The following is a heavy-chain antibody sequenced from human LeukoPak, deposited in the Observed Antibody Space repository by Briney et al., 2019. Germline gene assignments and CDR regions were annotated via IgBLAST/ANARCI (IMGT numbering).Heavy chain of an antibody. V-gene: IGHV1-69*13. J-gene: IGHJ6*02. CDR3: ATYPRAGSSVNMDV. CDR1: GGTFSSSG. CDR2: ILPFFTS. Sequence: SVKVSCKAPGGTFSSSGISWVRQAPGQGLEWLGGILPFFTSNYAQKFQGRVTITADESTSTAYLELRSLRSEDTAAYYCATYPRAGSSVNMDVWGQGTTVTVSS. D-gene: IGHD3-22*01.